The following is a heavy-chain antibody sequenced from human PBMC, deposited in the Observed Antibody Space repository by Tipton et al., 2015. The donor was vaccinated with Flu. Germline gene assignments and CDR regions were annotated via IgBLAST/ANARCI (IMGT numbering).Heavy chain of an antibody. Sequence: VQLVQSGAEVKKPGEPLKISCKGSGFTFTNYWIGWVRQMPGQGLEWMGMIYPGNSDARYGPSFQGQVTISVDRSITTAYLQWNSLKASDTAMYYCGRQPFSGAGRPPFDFWGRGTLVTVSS. CDR2: IYPGNSDA. CDR1: GFTFTNYW. V-gene: IGHV5-51*01. J-gene: IGHJ4*02. CDR3: GRQPFSGAGRPPFDF. D-gene: IGHD3-10*01.